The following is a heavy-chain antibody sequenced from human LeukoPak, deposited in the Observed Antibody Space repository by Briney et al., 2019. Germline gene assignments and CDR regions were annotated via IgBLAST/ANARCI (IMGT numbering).Heavy chain of an antibody. CDR3: ARGGIAAAGTSVDY. CDR2: IIPIFGTA. J-gene: IGHJ4*02. V-gene: IGHV1-69*06. Sequence: SVKVSCKASGGTFSSYAISWVRQAPGQGPEWMGGIIPIFGTANYAQKFQGRVTITADKSTSTAYMELSSLRSEDTAVYYCARGGIAAAGTSVDYWGQGTLVTVSS. D-gene: IGHD6-13*01. CDR1: GGTFSSYA.